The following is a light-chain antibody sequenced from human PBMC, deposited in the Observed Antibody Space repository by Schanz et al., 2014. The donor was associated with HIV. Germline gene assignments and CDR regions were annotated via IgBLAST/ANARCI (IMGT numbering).Light chain of an antibody. CDR2: KAS. Sequence: DIQMTQSPSTLSASVGDRVTITCRASQSISSWLAWYQQKAGKAPKLLISKASNLESGVPSRFSGSGSATEFTLTITSLQPDDFATYYCQQYHTYSYTFGQGTKLEI. CDR3: QQYHTYSYT. CDR1: QSISSW. V-gene: IGKV1-5*03. J-gene: IGKJ2*01.